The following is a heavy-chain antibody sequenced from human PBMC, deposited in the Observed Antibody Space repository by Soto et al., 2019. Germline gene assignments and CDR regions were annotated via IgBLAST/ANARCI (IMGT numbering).Heavy chain of an antibody. J-gene: IGHJ5*02. Sequence: ASVKVSCKASGYTFTSYGISWVRQAPGQGLEWMGWISAYNGNTNYAQKLQGRVTMTTDTSTSTAYMELRSLRSDDTAVYYCARGPPRGQPPIAARPGADNWFDPWGQGTLVTSPQ. CDR2: ISAYNGNT. CDR1: GYTFTSYG. D-gene: IGHD6-6*01. CDR3: ARGPPRGQPPIAARPGADNWFDP. V-gene: IGHV1-18*04.